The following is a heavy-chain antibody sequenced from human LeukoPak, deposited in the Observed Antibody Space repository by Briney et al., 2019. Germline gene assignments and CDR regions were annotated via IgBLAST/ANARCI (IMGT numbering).Heavy chain of an antibody. D-gene: IGHD3-10*01. CDR3: ARRGITMVRGPFNWFDP. CDR1: GGSISRGDYY. CDR2: IYYSGSS. V-gene: IGHV4-30-4*01. J-gene: IGHJ5*02. Sequence: PSETLSLTCSVSGGSISRGDYYWSWIRQPPGTGLEWIGYIYYSGSSYYNPSLKSRVTISVDTSKNQFSLKLSSVTAADTAVYYCARRGITMVRGPFNWFDPWGQGTLVTVSS.